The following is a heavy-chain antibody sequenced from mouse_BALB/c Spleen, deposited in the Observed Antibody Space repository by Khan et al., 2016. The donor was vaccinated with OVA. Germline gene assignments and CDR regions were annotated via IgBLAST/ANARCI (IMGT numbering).Heavy chain of an antibody. CDR2: IFPGGGYT. J-gene: IGHJ2*01. D-gene: IGHD3-3*01. Sequence: QVQLQQSGAELVRPGTSVKMSCKAAGYTFTNYWIGWVKQRPGHGLEWIGDIFPGGGYTNYNEKFKGKATLTADTSSSTAYMQLSRLTSEDSAVYYCAGRGTGRATWDYLDYWGQGTTLTVSS. V-gene: IGHV1-63*02. CDR3: AGRGTGRATWDYLDY. CDR1: GYTFTNYW.